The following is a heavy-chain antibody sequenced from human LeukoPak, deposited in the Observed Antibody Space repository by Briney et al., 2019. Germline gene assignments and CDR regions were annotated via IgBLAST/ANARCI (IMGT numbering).Heavy chain of an antibody. CDR3: AKETIYCSGGSCYHDAFDI. Sequence: PGGSLRLSCAASGITFSSDTMRWVRQAPGKGLEWVSLISWDGGSTYYADSVKGRFTISRDNAKNSLYLQMNSLRPEDMALYYCAKETIYCSGGSCYHDAFDIWGQGTMVTVSS. CDR1: GITFSSDT. CDR2: ISWDGGST. V-gene: IGHV3-43*01. J-gene: IGHJ3*02. D-gene: IGHD2-15*01.